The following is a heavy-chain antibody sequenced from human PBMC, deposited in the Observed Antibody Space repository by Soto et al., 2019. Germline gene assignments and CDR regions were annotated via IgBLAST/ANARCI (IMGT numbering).Heavy chain of an antibody. Sequence: QVQLQESGPGLVKPSQTLSLTCTVSGGSISSGGYYWSWIRQHPGKGLGWIGYIYYSGSTYYNPSLQSRVTIPVDTSKTQFSLKLSSVTAADTAVYYCARENRYSSSETDYWGQGTLVTVSS. V-gene: IGHV4-31*03. J-gene: IGHJ4*02. CDR1: GGSISSGGYY. D-gene: IGHD6-13*01. CDR3: ARENRYSSSETDY. CDR2: IYYSGST.